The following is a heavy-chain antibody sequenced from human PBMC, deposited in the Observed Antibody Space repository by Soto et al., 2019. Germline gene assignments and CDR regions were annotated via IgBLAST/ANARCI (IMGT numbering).Heavy chain of an antibody. CDR2: INAYNGNT. CDR1: GYTFTSYG. J-gene: IGHJ5*02. Sequence: QVQVVQSGAEVKKPGASVKVSCKASGYTFTSYGISWVRQAPGQGLEWMGWINAYNGNTKYAQKLKGRVTMTNDTSTSTAYMELRSLRSDDTAEYYCARDLGGGISAPWGQGPLVTVSS. V-gene: IGHV1-18*01. D-gene: IGHD6-13*01. CDR3: ARDLGGGISAP.